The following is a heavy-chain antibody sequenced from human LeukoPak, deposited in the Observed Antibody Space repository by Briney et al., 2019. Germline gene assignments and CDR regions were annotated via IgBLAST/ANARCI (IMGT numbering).Heavy chain of an antibody. CDR3: ARVIAVATYYHYYMDV. Sequence: SVKVSCKASGGTFSSYAISWVRQAPGQGLEWMGGIIPIFGTANYAQKFQGRVTITADESTGTAYMELSSLRSEDTAVYYCARVIAVATYYHYYMDVWGKGTTVTISS. J-gene: IGHJ6*03. V-gene: IGHV1-69*13. CDR1: GGTFSSYA. CDR2: IIPIFGTA. D-gene: IGHD6-19*01.